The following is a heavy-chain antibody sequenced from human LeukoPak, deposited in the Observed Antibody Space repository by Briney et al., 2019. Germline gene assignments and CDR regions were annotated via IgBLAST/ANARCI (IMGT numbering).Heavy chain of an antibody. CDR2: IYYSGST. CDR3: ARGRAIWFGEFPFGMDV. Sequence: SETLSLTCTVSGGSISSGGYYWSWLRQHPGKGLEWIGYIYYSGSTYYNPSLKSRVTISVDTSKNQFSLKLSSVTAADTAVYYCARGRAIWFGEFPFGMDVWGQGTTVTVPS. V-gene: IGHV4-31*03. J-gene: IGHJ6*02. CDR1: GGSISSGGYY. D-gene: IGHD3-10*01.